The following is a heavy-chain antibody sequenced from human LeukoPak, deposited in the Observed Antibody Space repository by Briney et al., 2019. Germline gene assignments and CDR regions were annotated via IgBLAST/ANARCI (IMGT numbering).Heavy chain of an antibody. J-gene: IGHJ4*02. CDR1: GSAFSRSW. CDR2: INNDATRT. CDR3: VRDRGGLPIVY. D-gene: IGHD3-10*01. V-gene: IGHV3-74*01. Sequence: PGGSLRLSCAASGSAFSRSWIHWVRQAPGKGLVWVSHINNDATRTTYADSVKGRCTISRDNAKNTLYLQMKSLRAEDTAVYYCVRDRGGLPIVYWGQGSVVSVSS.